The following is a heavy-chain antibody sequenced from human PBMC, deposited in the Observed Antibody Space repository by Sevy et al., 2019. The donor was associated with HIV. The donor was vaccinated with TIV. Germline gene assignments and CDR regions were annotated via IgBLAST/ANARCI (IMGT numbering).Heavy chain of an antibody. V-gene: IGHV3-30*04. CDR2: ISSYGSDE. J-gene: IGHJ6*02. CDR3: ASSVLVVAGSYGMDV. Sequence: GGSLRLSCAASGFTFSNYAMHWVRQAPGKGLEWVTLISSYGSDEYYADSVKGRFTISRDNSKNMVYLQMNSLRAEDTAVYYCASSVLVVAGSYGMDVWGQGTTVTVSS. CDR1: GFTFSNYA. D-gene: IGHD6-19*01.